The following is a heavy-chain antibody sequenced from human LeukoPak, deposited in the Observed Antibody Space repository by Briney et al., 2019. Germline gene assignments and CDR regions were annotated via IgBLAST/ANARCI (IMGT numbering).Heavy chain of an antibody. CDR1: GSGFTTYG. CDR2: SSLYNGLT. Sequence: GASVTVSCTASGSGFTTYGISWVRQAPGQGLGGMGWSSLYNGLTEYAQKFQGRVTMTPDTTTSTVTIDPRTLSADDTAVYYCARDQVTHIIPLHMDVWGEGTTVTVSS. V-gene: IGHV1-18*01. J-gene: IGHJ6*03. CDR3: ARDQVTHIIPLHMDV. D-gene: IGHD2-21*02.